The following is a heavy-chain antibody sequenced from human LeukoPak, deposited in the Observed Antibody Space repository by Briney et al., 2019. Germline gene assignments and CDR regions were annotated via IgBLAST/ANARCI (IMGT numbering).Heavy chain of an antibody. D-gene: IGHD3-3*01. V-gene: IGHV1-2*03. CDR2: INPNSGGT. CDR1: GYTFTGYY. CDR3: ARVSRILEWLLFGY. J-gene: IGHJ4*02. Sequence: GASVKVSCKASGYTFTGYYMHWVQQAPGQGLEWMGWINPNSGGTNYAQKFQGRVTMTRDTSISTAYMELSRLRSDDTAVYYCARVSRILEWLLFGYWGQGTLVTVSS.